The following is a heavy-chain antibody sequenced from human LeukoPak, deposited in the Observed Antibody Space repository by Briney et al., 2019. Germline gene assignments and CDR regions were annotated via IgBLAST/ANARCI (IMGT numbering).Heavy chain of an antibody. Sequence: SETLSLTCTVSGGSISSSSYYWGWIRQPPGKGLEWIGNIYSSGSTYYNASLQSRVTISIDTSKNQFSLRLNSVTAADTAMYYCAKSGGYGLIDYWGQGTRVTVSS. CDR2: IYSSGST. D-gene: IGHD1-26*01. J-gene: IGHJ4*02. CDR1: GGSISSSSYY. V-gene: IGHV4-39*01. CDR3: AKSGGYGLIDY.